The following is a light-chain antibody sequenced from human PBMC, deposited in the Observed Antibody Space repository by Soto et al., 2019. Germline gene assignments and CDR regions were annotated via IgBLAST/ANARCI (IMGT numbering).Light chain of an antibody. J-gene: IGLJ2*01. CDR3: SSYTSSSTPMV. CDR1: SSDVGGYNY. Sequence: QSALTQPASVSGSPGQSITISCTGTSSDVGGYNYVSWYQQHPGKAPKLLIYDVGNRPSGVSNRFSGSKSGNTAALTISGLQGEDEADYYCSSYTSSSTPMVFGGGTQLTVL. CDR2: DVG. V-gene: IGLV2-14*01.